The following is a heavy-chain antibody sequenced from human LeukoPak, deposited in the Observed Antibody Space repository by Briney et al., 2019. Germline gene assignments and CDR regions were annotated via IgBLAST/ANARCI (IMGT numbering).Heavy chain of an antibody. CDR2: IYYSGCT. CDR3: ARVRRTVTLLFDP. J-gene: IGHJ5*02. Sequence: SETLSLTCTVSGGSISSGDYSWSWIRKPPGKGLEWIGYIYYSGCTYYKPPLKRRFTISVDTSKNQFSLKLSSVTAAETAVYYCARVRRTVTLLFDPWGQGTLVTVSS. CDR1: GGSISSGDYS. V-gene: IGHV4-30-4*08. D-gene: IGHD4-11*01.